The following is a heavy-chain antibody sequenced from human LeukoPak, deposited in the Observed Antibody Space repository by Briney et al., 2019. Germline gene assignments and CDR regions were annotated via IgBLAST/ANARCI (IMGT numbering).Heavy chain of an antibody. D-gene: IGHD2-2*01. J-gene: IGHJ6*02. CDR2: ISGSGGST. V-gene: IGHV3-23*01. CDR1: GSTFSSYA. Sequence: GGSLRLSCAASGSTFSSYAMSWVRQAPGKGLEWVSAISGSGGSTYYAGSVKGRFTISRDNSKNTLYLQMNSLRAEDTAVYYCAKAMGGVVPAAKYLYGMDVWGQGTTVTVS. CDR3: AKAMGGVVPAAKYLYGMDV.